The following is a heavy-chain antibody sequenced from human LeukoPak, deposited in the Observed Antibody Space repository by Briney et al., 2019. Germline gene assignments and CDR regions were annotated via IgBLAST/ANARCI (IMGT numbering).Heavy chain of an antibody. Sequence: PGGSLRLSCAASGFTFSSYAMSGVRQAPGKGLEWVSAISGSGGSTYYADSVKGRFTISRDNSKNTLYLQMNSLRAEDTAVYYCAKDLVVVGYTAMVTSDYWGQGTLVTVSS. V-gene: IGHV3-23*01. CDR2: ISGSGGST. CDR1: GFTFSSYA. CDR3: AKDLVVVGYTAMVTSDY. D-gene: IGHD5-18*01. J-gene: IGHJ4*02.